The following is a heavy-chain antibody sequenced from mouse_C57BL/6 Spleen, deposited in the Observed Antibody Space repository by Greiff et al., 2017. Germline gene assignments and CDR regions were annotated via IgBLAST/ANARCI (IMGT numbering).Heavy chain of an antibody. CDR2: IYPGSGST. V-gene: IGHV1-55*01. CDR1: GYTFTRFL. J-gene: IGHJ3*01. Sequence: QVQLPQTGAELFKPGASVKMSRKASGYTFTRFLITWVKQRPGQGLEWIGDIYPGSGSTNYNEKFKSKATLTVDTSSSTAYMQLSSLTSEDSAVYYCARGLLEAYWGQGTLVTVSA. D-gene: IGHD3-1*01. CDR3: ARGLLEAY.